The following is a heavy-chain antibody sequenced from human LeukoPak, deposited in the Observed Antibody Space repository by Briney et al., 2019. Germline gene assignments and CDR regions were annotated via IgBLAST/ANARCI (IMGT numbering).Heavy chain of an antibody. CDR2: ISSRSNAI. Sequence: PGGSLILSCAASGFPFNSHHMNWVRQAPGKGLEWVSYISSRSNAIYYADSVKGRFTVSRDNAKNSLYLHMNSLREDDTAVYYCARDRPNWGIDCWGQGTLVTVSS. CDR1: GFPFNSHH. V-gene: IGHV3-48*02. J-gene: IGHJ4*02. CDR3: ARDRPNWGIDC. D-gene: IGHD7-27*01.